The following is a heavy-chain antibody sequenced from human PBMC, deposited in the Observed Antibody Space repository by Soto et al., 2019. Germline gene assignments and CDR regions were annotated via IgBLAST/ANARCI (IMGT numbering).Heavy chain of an antibody. CDR1: GLSLSTGKLG. J-gene: IGHJ5*02. D-gene: IGHD2-2*01. V-gene: IGHV2-26*01. CDR3: ALIKDCSRTDCYLASFDP. Sequence: SGPTLVNPTETLTLTCTVSGLSLSTGKLGVSWIRQPPGKALEWLADIFSNDDKSYSTSLRSRVTISKDTSRSQVVLTMTNMDPLDSGTYYCALIKDCSRTDCYLASFDPWGQGTLVTVSS. CDR2: IFSNDDK.